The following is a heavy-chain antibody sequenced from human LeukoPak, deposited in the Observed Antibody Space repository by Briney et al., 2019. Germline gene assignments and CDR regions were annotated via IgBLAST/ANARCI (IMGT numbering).Heavy chain of an antibody. J-gene: IGHJ4*02. D-gene: IGHD6-13*01. Sequence: GASVKVSCTVSGYTLTKLSMHWVRQAPGKGLEWMGGFDPEDGEAIYAQKFQGRVTMTRDTSVSTAYMELSRLRSDDTAVYYCARGIDEIIAAAGTGYWGQGTLVTVSS. V-gene: IGHV1-24*01. CDR2: FDPEDGEA. CDR1: GYTLTKLS. CDR3: ARGIDEIIAAAGTGY.